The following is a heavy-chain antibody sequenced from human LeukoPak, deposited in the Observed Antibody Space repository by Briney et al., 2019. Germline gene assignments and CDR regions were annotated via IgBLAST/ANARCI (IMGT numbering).Heavy chain of an antibody. V-gene: IGHV3-23*01. CDR2: ISGSGGST. D-gene: IGHD2-2*01. J-gene: IGHJ4*02. CDR3: ALRITRFY. Sequence: GGSLRLSCAASGFTVSHNYMSWVRQAPGKGLEWVSAISGSGGSTYYADSVKGRFTISRDNSKNTLYLQMNSLRAEDTAVYYCALRITRFYWGQGTLVTVSS. CDR1: GFTVSHNY.